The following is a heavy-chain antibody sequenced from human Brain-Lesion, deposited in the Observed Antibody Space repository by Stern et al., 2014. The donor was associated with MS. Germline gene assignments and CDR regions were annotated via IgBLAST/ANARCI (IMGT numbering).Heavy chain of an antibody. CDR3: ARDQRGITIFGVVTDYYYLGMDV. CDR1: GYIFTGYY. J-gene: IGHJ6*02. D-gene: IGHD3-3*01. V-gene: IGHV1-2*02. Sequence: VQLVESGAEVKKPGASVKVSCKTSGYIFTGYYIHWVRQAPGHGLEWMAWINPNTGGTKYAQKFQGRGTMSRDTSISTAYVELSSLTSDDTAVYYCARDQRGITIFGVVTDYYYLGMDVWGQGTTVTVSS. CDR2: INPNTGGT.